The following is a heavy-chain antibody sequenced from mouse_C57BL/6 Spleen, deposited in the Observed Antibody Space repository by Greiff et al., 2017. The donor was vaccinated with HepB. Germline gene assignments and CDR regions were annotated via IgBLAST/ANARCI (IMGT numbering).Heavy chain of an antibody. Sequence: VQLQQSGAELVRPGASVKLSCTASGFNIKDDYMHWVKQRPEQGLEWIGWIDPENGDTEYASKFQGKATITADTSSNTAYLQLSSLTSEDTAVYYCTLTTVVGYAMDYWGQGTSVTVSS. J-gene: IGHJ4*01. CDR1: GFNIKDDY. CDR3: TLTTVVGYAMDY. CDR2: IDPENGDT. V-gene: IGHV14-4*01. D-gene: IGHD1-1*01.